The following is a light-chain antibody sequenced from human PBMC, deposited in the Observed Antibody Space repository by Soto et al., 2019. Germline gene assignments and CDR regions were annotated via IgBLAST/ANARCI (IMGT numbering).Light chain of an antibody. Sequence: EIVLTQSPGTLSLSPGERATLSCRASQSVSNSYLAWYQQNPGRAPRLLIYGASSRATGIPDRFSGSGSGTDFILTISRLEPEDFAVYYFQQYGSSPWTFGQGTKVEIK. V-gene: IGKV3-20*01. J-gene: IGKJ1*01. CDR2: GAS. CDR3: QQYGSSPWT. CDR1: QSVSNSY.